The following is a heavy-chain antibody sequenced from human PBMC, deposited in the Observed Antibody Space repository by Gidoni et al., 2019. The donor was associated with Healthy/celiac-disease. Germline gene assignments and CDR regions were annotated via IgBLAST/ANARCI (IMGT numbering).Heavy chain of an antibody. V-gene: IGHV4-39*01. Sequence: QLQLQESGPGLVKPSETLSLTCTVSGGSISSSSYYWGWIRQPPGKGLEWIGSIYYSGSTYYNPSLKSRVTISVDTSKNQFSLKLSSVTAADTAVYYCARAFRRYDFWSGYDYWGQGTLVTVFS. CDR1: GGSISSSSYY. D-gene: IGHD3-3*01. CDR2: IYYSGST. J-gene: IGHJ4*02. CDR3: ARAFRRYDFWSGYDY.